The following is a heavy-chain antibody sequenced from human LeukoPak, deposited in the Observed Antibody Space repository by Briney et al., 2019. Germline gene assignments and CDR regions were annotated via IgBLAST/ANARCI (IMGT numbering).Heavy chain of an antibody. CDR1: GFTFSSYA. CDR2: ISSSGTTI. V-gene: IGHV3-48*03. J-gene: IGHJ4*02. CDR3: ARALPIDY. Sequence: GGSLRLSCAASGFTFSSYALNWVRQAPGKGLEWVSYISSSGTTIYCADSVKGRFTISRDNAENSLYLQMISLRAEDTAVYYCARALPIDYWGQGTLVTVSS.